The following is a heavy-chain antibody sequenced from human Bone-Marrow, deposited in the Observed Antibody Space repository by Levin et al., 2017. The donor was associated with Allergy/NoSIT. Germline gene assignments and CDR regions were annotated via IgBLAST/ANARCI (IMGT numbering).Heavy chain of an antibody. J-gene: IGHJ2*01. V-gene: IGHV4-59*01. Sequence: SETLSLTCTVSGGSISSYYWSWIRQPPGKGLEWIGYIYYSGSTNYNPSLKSRVTISVDTSKNQFSLKLSSVTAADTAVYYCARYDYVWGSYRGYFDLWGRGTLVTVSS. CDR2: IYYSGST. D-gene: IGHD3-16*02. CDR3: ARYDYVWGSYRGYFDL. CDR1: GGSISSYY.